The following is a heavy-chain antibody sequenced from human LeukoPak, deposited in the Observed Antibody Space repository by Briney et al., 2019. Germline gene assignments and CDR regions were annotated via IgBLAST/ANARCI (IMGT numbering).Heavy chain of an antibody. D-gene: IGHD1-1*01. CDR2: ITGSGGGT. V-gene: IGHV3-23*01. J-gene: IGHJ5*02. CDR1: GFTFSSYA. Sequence: GGSLRLSCAASGFTFSSYAMTWVRQAPGKGLEWVSTITGSGGGTYYADSVKGRFTISRDNSKNTLYLQMYRLRVEDTAVYYCAKHLNGWNDVAGWFDPWGQGTLVTVSS. CDR3: AKHLNGWNDVAGWFDP.